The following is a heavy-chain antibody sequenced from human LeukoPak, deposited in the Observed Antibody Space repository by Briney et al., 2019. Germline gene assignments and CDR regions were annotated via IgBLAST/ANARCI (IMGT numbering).Heavy chain of an antibody. CDR3: ARNQQLGGHSYYYYGMDV. V-gene: IGHV3-23*01. CDR2: ISGGGVTT. Sequence: GGSLRLSCVGSGFTSIAYALTWARQAPGKGLEWVSGISGGGVTTYYADSVKGRFTISRDNSKNTLYLQMNSLRADDTAIYYCARNQQLGGHSYYYYGMDVWGQGTTVAVSS. D-gene: IGHD3-16*01. CDR1: GFTSIAYA. J-gene: IGHJ6*02.